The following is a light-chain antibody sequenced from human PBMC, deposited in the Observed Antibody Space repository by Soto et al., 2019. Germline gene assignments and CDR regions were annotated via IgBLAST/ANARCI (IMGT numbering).Light chain of an antibody. V-gene: IGKV3-20*01. CDR1: QSVGSK. CDR3: QQYGSSFAT. CDR2: GAS. Sequence: EIVLTQSPGTLSLSPGERATLSCRASQSVGSKLAWYRQTPGQPPRLLIYGASTMATDTPARFSGSGAGTDFTLTISRLEPVDVAVYYCQQYGSSFATFGQGTQVEVK. J-gene: IGKJ1*01.